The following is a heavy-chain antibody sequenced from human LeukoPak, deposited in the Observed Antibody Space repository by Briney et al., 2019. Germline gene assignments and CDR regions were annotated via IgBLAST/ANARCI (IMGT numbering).Heavy chain of an antibody. V-gene: IGHV4-59*08. D-gene: IGHD6-19*01. CDR1: GGSISSAY. J-gene: IGHJ4*02. CDR2: ISYSGST. CDR3: ARHASGWNPVGH. Sequence: SETLSLTCTVSGGSISSAYWSWIRQPPGKGLEWIGYISYSGSTNYNPSLKSRVTISVDTSKNQFSLRLSSVTAADTAVYYCARHASGWNPVGHWGQGALVTVSS.